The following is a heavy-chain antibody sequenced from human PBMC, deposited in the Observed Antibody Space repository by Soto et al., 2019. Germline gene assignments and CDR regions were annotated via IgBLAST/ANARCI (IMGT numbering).Heavy chain of an antibody. D-gene: IGHD6-13*01. CDR1: GFTFSSYS. CDR2: ISSSSSYI. CDR3: ARDRYSSSWCYDY. Sequence: EVQLVESGGGLVKPGGSLRLSCAASGFTFSSYSMNWVRQAPGKGLEWVSSISSSSSYIYYADSVKGLFTISRDNAKNSLYLQMNSLRAEDTAVYYCARDRYSSSWCYDYWGQGTLVTVSS. V-gene: IGHV3-21*01. J-gene: IGHJ4*02.